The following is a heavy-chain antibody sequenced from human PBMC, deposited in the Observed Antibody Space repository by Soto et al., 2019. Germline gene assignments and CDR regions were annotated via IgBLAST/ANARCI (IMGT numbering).Heavy chain of an antibody. Sequence: QVQLQESGPGLVKPSQTLSLTCTVSGGSISSGDYYWSWIRQPPGKGLEWIGNIYYSGSTYYNPSLKXRXTXSVXTSKNQFSLKLSSVTAADTAVYYCASRHSSPYFDYWGQGTLVTVSS. J-gene: IGHJ4*02. D-gene: IGHD6-13*01. V-gene: IGHV4-30-4*01. CDR1: GGSISSGDYY. CDR2: IYYSGST. CDR3: ASRHSSPYFDY.